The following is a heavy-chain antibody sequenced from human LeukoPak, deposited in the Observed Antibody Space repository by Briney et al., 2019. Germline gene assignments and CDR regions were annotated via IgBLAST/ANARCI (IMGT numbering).Heavy chain of an antibody. J-gene: IGHJ4*02. CDR3: AKVFRGSGSHGDY. CDR1: EFTFSSYP. CDR2: ISGSGGST. D-gene: IGHD3-10*01. V-gene: IGHV3-23*01. Sequence: PGGSLRLSCAASEFTFSSYPMSWVRQAPGKGLEWVSTISGSGGSTYYADSVEGRFTISRDNSKNTLYLKMNSLRAEDTAVYYCAKVFRGSGSHGDYWGQGTLVTVSS.